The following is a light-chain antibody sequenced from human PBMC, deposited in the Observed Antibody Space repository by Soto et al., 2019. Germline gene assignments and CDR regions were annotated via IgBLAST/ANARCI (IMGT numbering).Light chain of an antibody. V-gene: IGKV3-20*01. CDR3: QQYGPT. CDR2: DAS. J-gene: IGKJ1*01. Sequence: EIVLTQSPGTLSLSPGERASLSCRASQTVSSSYLAWYQQKPGQAPRLLIYDASSRATGIPDRFSGSGSGTDFTLTISRLEPEDFAVYYCQQYGPTFGQGTKV. CDR1: QTVSSSY.